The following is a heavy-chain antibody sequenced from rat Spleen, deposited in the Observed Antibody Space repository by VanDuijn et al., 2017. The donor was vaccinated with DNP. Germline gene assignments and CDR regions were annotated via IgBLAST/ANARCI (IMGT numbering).Heavy chain of an antibody. CDR3: ARHGRRVFDY. V-gene: IGHV5S23*01. J-gene: IGHJ2*01. CDR1: GFTFSGYA. CDR2: IITGGSKT. D-gene: IGHD1-11*01. Sequence: EVKLVESGGGLVQPGNSLKLSCAASGFTFSGYAMAWVRQSPKKGLEWVASIITGGSKTYYRDSVKGRFTMSRDNAKSTLYLQMNSLRSEDMATYYCARHGRRVFDYWGQGVMVTVSS.